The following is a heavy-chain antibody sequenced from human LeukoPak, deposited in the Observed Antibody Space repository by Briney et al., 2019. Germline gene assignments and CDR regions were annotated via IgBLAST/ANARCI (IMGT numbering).Heavy chain of an antibody. CDR3: ATPYCTNGVCSWDTNGMDV. Sequence: SVKVSCKASGGTFSSYAISWVRQAPGQGLEWMGRIIPILGIANCAQKFQGRVTITADKSTSTAYMELSSLRSEDTAVYYCATPYCTNGVCSWDTNGMDVWGQGTTVTVSS. CDR2: IIPILGIA. J-gene: IGHJ6*02. V-gene: IGHV1-69*04. CDR1: GGTFSSYA. D-gene: IGHD2-8*01.